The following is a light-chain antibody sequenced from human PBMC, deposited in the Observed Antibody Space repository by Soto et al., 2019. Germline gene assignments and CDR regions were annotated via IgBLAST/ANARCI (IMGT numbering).Light chain of an antibody. CDR3: IQHNSYPLT. CDR2: AAS. CDR1: QGIRRD. J-gene: IGKJ4*01. Sequence: DIQMTQSPSSLSAPVGGRVTITCRASQGIRRDLGWYQQKPGKAPTSLMYAASSLHNGVSSRFSGSAFGKDNTLAIGSLQPEDSATCYCIQHNSYPLTYGGGTKGEVK. V-gene: IGKV1-17*01.